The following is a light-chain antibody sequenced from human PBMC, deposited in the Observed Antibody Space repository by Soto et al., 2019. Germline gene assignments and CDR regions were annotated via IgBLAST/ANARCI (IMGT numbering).Light chain of an antibody. CDR3: QQYGSSSPWT. J-gene: IGKJ1*01. CDR2: KGS. V-gene: IGKV1-5*03. CDR1: QRVGSW. Sequence: DIPMTQSPSTLSASVGDRATITCRASQRVGSWLACNQQKPGKPTKLQIYKGSSLESGVPPRFSGSGSGTEVSLPISSLQPDDFASYHCQQYGSSSPWTFGQGTKVEI.